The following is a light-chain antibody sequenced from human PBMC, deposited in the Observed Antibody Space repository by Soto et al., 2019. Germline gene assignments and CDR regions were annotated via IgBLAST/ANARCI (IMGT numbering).Light chain of an antibody. CDR3: QQLNSYPIT. CDR2: AAS. V-gene: IGKV1-39*01. J-gene: IGKJ5*01. Sequence: DIQITKSPSALSASEGDTVTITCRASHSIGSSLSWYQQKPGKAPKLLIYAASSLQSGVPSRFSGRRSGTDFTLTISSLQPEDFATYYCQQLNSYPITFGQGTRLEVK. CDR1: HSIGSS.